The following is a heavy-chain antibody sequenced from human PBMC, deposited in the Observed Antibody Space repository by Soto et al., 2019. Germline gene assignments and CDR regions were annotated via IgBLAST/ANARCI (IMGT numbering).Heavy chain of an antibody. CDR2: IWYDGTNK. CDR1: GFTFSSYA. J-gene: IGHJ4*02. Sequence: GGSLRLSCAASGFTFSSYAMHWVRQAPGKGLEWVAVIWYDGTNKYYTDSVKGRFTISRDNSKNTLYLQMNSLRAEDTAVYYCARAQSSGNYYSDYWGQGTMVTVSS. V-gene: IGHV3-33*01. CDR3: ARAQSSGNYYSDY. D-gene: IGHD1-26*01.